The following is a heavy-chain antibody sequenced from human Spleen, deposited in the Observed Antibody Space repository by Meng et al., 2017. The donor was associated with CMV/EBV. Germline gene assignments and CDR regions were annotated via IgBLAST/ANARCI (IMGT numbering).Heavy chain of an antibody. CDR2: IYYSGST. V-gene: IGHV4-39*01. CDR3: ARGVTTSVRSENFDY. D-gene: IGHD4-11*01. J-gene: IGHJ4*02. Sequence: SETLSLSCTVSGGPISSSSYYWGWIRQHPGKGQEWRGSIYYSGSTYYNTSLKSRVTISVDTSKNQFSLKLSSVISADTAVYYCARGVTTSVRSENFDYWGQGTLVTVSS. CDR1: GGPISSSSYY.